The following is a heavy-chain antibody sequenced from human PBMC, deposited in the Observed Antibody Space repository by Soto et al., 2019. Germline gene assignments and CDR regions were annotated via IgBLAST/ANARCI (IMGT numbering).Heavy chain of an antibody. D-gene: IGHD3-16*01. Sequence: PLSLTCSVSGASISNFYWSWIRQSAGKGLEWIGRLYTRGTTDYNPSLKSRVTMSIDTSKNRVSLSLTSVTAADTAVYYCAQGGTSYFDSWGQGIVVTVSS. CDR3: AQGGTSYFDS. J-gene: IGHJ4*02. CDR1: GASISNFY. CDR2: LYTRGTT. V-gene: IGHV4-4*07.